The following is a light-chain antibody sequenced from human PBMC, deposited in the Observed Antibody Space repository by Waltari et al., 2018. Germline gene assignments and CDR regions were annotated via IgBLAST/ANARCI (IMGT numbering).Light chain of an antibody. V-gene: IGKV3-20*01. CDR3: QHYGSLPAT. CDR2: GAS. CDR1: QSVSRT. J-gene: IGKJ1*01. Sequence: EIVLTQSPGTLSLSPGQRATLSCRDSQSVSRTLAWYQQKPGQAPRLLIYGASTTATGIPERFSGGGSGTDFSLTISRLEPEDFAVYYCQHYGSLPATFGQGTKVEIK.